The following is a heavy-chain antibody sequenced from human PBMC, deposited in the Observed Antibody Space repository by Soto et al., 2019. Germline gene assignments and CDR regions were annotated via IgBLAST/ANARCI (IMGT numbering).Heavy chain of an antibody. CDR3: AATGR. Sequence: GGSLRLSCAASGFPLSVSFVHWVRHASGKGLEWLGLIKKKPDSYATRYAESLRGRFTISRDDSVNTAYLHMNSLSTEDTAVYYCAATGRWGQGTLVTVSS. CDR2: IKKKPDSYAT. D-gene: IGHD3-10*01. V-gene: IGHV3-73*01. CDR1: GFPLSVSF. J-gene: IGHJ4*02.